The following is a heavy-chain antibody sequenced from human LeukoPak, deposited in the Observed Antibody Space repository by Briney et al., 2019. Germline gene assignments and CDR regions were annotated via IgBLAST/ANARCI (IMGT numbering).Heavy chain of an antibody. CDR1: GGTFSSYA. CDR3: ARGSAGISYNWFDP. CDR2: IIPIFGTA. V-gene: IGHV1-69*13. Sequence: ASVKVSCKASGGTFSSYAISWVRQAPGQGLEWMGGIIPIFGTANYAQKFQGRVTITADESTSTAYMELSSLRSEDTAVYYCARGSAGISYNWFDPWGQGTLVTVSS. J-gene: IGHJ5*02. D-gene: IGHD2-15*01.